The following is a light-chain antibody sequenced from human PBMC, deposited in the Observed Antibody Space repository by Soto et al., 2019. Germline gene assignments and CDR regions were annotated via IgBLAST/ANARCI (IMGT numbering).Light chain of an antibody. J-gene: IGKJ1*01. V-gene: IGKV3D-15*01. CDR1: QSVSGN. Sequence: EIVMTQSPATLSVSPGERATLSCRASQSVSGNLAWYQQKPCQAPRLLIYGASTRATGIPARFSGSGSGTEFTLTISSLQSEDFAVYYRQQYNNWPPTFGQGTKVEIK. CDR3: QQYNNWPPT. CDR2: GAS.